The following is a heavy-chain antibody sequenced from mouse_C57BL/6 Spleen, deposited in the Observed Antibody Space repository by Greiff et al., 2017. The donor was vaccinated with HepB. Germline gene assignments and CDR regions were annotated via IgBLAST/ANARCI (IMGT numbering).Heavy chain of an antibody. Sequence: EVQVVESGGGLVKPGGSLKLSCAASGFTFSSYAMSWVRQTPEKRLEWVATISDGGSYTYYPDNVKGRFTISRDNAKNNLYLQMSHLKSEDTAMYYCARSLTGTWRVPFAYWGQGTLVTVSA. D-gene: IGHD4-1*01. V-gene: IGHV5-4*01. CDR1: GFTFSSYA. CDR2: ISDGGSYT. CDR3: ARSLTGTWRVPFAY. J-gene: IGHJ3*01.